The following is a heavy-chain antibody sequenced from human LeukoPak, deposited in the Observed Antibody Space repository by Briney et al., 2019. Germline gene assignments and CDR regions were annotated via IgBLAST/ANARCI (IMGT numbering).Heavy chain of an antibody. CDR2: FDPEDGET. D-gene: IGHD2-15*01. J-gene: IGHJ4*02. CDR1: GYTLTELS. Sequence: ASVKVSCKVSGYTLTELSMHWVRQAPGKGLEWMGGFDPEDGETIYAQKFQGRVTMTEDASTDTAYMELSSLRSEDTAVYYCATLEYCSGGSCYSGNYWGQGTLVTVSS. V-gene: IGHV1-24*01. CDR3: ATLEYCSGGSCYSGNY.